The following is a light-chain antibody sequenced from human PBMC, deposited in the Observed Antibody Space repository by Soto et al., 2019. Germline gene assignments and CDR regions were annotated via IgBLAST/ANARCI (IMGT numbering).Light chain of an antibody. V-gene: IGKV3-20*01. CDR1: QSVGSSY. Sequence: DIVLTQSPGTLSLSPGERATLSCRASQSVGSSYLAWYQQKPGQAPRLLIYGASSRATVIPDRFSGSGSGTDFTLTISRLEPEDFAVYYCQQYGSSPYTFGQGTSLEIK. CDR3: QQYGSSPYT. CDR2: GAS. J-gene: IGKJ2*01.